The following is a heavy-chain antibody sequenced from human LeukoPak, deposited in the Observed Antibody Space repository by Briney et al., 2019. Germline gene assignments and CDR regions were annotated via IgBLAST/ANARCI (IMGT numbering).Heavy chain of an antibody. J-gene: IGHJ4*02. CDR2: ISGSGGST. Sequence: PGGSLRLSCAASGFTFSSYAMHWVRQAPGKGLEWVSAISGSGGSTYYADSVKGRFTISRDNSKNTLYLQMDSLRAEDTAVYYCAKDRHYDILTGYSGFDYWGQGTLVTVSS. D-gene: IGHD3-9*01. CDR1: GFTFSSYA. V-gene: IGHV3-23*01. CDR3: AKDRHYDILTGYSGFDY.